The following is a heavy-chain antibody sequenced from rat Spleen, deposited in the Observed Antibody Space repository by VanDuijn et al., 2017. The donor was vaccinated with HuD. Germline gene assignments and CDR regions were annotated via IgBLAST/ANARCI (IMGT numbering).Heavy chain of an antibody. Sequence: EVQLVESGGGLVQPGRSMKLSCAPSRFPFSNYDMVWVRQAPTKGLEWIAYISTGGGSTYYRDSVKGRFTISRDNAKSTLYLQMDSLRSEDTATYYCARQGYLRDWYFDFWGPGTMVTVSS. V-gene: IGHV5-25*01. CDR1: RFPFSNYD. CDR2: ISTGGGST. J-gene: IGHJ1*01. D-gene: IGHD2-7*01. CDR3: ARQGYLRDWYFDF.